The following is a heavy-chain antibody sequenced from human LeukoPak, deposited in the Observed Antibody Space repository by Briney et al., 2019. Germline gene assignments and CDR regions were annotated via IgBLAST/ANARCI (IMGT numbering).Heavy chain of an antibody. CDR3: AKDMSHYYDSSGYPDY. CDR2: ISWNSGSI. Sequence: GRSLRLSCAASGFTFDDYAMHWVRQAPGKGLEWVSGISWNSGSIGYADSVKGRFTISRDNAKNSLYLQMNSLRAEDTALYYCAKDMSHYYDSSGYPDYWGQGTLVTVSS. V-gene: IGHV3-9*01. J-gene: IGHJ4*02. D-gene: IGHD3-22*01. CDR1: GFTFDDYA.